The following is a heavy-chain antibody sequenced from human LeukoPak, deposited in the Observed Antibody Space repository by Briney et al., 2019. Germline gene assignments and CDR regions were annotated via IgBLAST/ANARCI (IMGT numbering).Heavy chain of an antibody. Sequence: KPSETLSLTCTVSGGSISSYYWSWIRQPAGKGLEWIGRIYTSGSTNYNPSLKSRVTMSVDTSKNQFSLKLSSVTAADTAVYDCPSDRGTISAAFPWGQGTLVTVSS. CDR2: IYTSGST. D-gene: IGHD6-13*01. CDR1: GGSISSYY. CDR3: PSDRGTISAAFP. J-gene: IGHJ5*02. V-gene: IGHV4-4*07.